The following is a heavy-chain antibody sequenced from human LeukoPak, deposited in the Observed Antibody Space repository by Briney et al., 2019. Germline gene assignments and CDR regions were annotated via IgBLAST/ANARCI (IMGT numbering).Heavy chain of an antibody. Sequence: SETLSLTCAVSGGSISTGGYSWSWIRQPPGKGLEWIGYIYHSGSTYYNPSLKSRVTMSVDRSKNQFSLKLSSVTAADTAVYYCARDKGYWFDPWGQGTLVTVSS. J-gene: IGHJ5*02. CDR1: GGSISTGGYS. CDR3: ARDKGYWFDP. V-gene: IGHV4-30-2*01. CDR2: IYHSGST.